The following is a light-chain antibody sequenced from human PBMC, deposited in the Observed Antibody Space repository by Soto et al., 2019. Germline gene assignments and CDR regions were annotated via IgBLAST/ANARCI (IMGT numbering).Light chain of an antibody. J-gene: IGKJ1*01. V-gene: IGKV1-5*01. CDR3: QQYQKT. Sequence: DIEMTQSPSSLSASVVDRVTITCRASQSVSGWLAWYQQKPGKAPKLLIYDASSLESGVPSRFSGSGSGTEFTLTISSLQPDDFATYYCQQYQKTFGQGTKVDI. CDR2: DAS. CDR1: QSVSGW.